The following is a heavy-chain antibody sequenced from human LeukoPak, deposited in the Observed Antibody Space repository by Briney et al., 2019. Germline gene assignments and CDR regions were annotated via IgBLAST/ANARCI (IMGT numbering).Heavy chain of an antibody. CDR2: VISSGDVT. D-gene: IGHD5-18*01. V-gene: IGHV3-23*01. Sequence: PGGSLRLSCAASGFAFRSYAMSWVRQAPGKGLEWVSRVISSGDVTYYADSLKGRFTISRDNSKNMVYLQMDSLRAEDSAVYYCAKNGGYSYGLYYFDYWGQGTLVTVSS. CDR1: GFAFRSYA. J-gene: IGHJ4*02. CDR3: AKNGGYSYGLYYFDY.